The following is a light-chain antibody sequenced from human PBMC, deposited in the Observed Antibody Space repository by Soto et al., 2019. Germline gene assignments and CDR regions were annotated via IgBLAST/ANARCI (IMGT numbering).Light chain of an antibody. Sequence: EIVLTQSPGTLSLSPGDRATLSCGANQSVTSNYLAWYQQNPGQAPRLLIDGASRSATGIPYLFIGSGSSTDSPHTISRLEPEDIAEYYHQNYITSPKTFGQGNKV. J-gene: IGKJ1*01. CDR3: QNYITSPKT. V-gene: IGKV3-20*01. CDR2: GAS. CDR1: QSVTSNY.